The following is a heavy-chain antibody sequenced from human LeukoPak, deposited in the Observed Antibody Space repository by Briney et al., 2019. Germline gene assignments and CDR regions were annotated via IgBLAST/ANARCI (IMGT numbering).Heavy chain of an antibody. CDR3: ARGERITMVRGATYYYYYGMDV. D-gene: IGHD3-10*01. V-gene: IGHV1-3*01. CDR1: GYTFTSYG. J-gene: IGHJ6*02. CDR2: INAGNGNT. Sequence: GASVKVSCKASGYTFTSYGISWVRQAPGQRLEWMGWINAGNGNTKYSQKFQGRVTITRDTSASTAYMELSSLRSEDTAVYYCARGERITMVRGATYYYYYGMDVWGQGTTVTVSS.